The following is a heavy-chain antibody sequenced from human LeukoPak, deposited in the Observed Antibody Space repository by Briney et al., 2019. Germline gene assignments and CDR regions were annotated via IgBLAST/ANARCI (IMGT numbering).Heavy chain of an antibody. CDR3: ARNRAAAGDWLDP. CDR1: GFTFSAYG. Sequence: GGSLRLSCAASGFTFSAYGAHWVRQAPGKGPEWVAFIRYDGKIKKYADSVKGRFTISRDNSKNTLYLQMNSLTSEDTSLYYCARNRAAAGDWLDPWGQGTLVIVSS. J-gene: IGHJ5*02. V-gene: IGHV3-30*02. CDR2: IRYDGKIK. D-gene: IGHD6-13*01.